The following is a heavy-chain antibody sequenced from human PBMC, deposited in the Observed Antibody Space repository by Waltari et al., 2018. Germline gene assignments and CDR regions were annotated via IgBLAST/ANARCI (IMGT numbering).Heavy chain of an antibody. CDR3: ARGEVVVVMGDPFDY. Sequence: QLQLQESGPGLVKPSETLSLTCTVSGGSISSSSYYWGWIRQPPGKGLEWIGSIYYSGSTYYNPSLKSRVTISVDTSKNQFSLKLSSVTAADTAVYYCARGEVVVVMGDPFDYWGQGTLVTVSS. CDR2: IYYSGST. J-gene: IGHJ4*02. CDR1: GGSISSSSYY. V-gene: IGHV4-39*07. D-gene: IGHD2-21*01.